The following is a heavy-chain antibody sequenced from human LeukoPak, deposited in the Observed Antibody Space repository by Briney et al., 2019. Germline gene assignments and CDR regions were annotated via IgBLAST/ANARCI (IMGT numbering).Heavy chain of an antibody. D-gene: IGHD1-14*01. V-gene: IGHV1-2*02. CDR3: ARSAVPELFDY. Sequence: ASVKVSCKASGYTFTGYFMHWVRQAPRQELEWMGWINPNSGGTNYAQKFQGRVTMTRDTSISTAYMELGRLRSDDTAVYYCARSAVPELFDYWGQGTLVTVSS. J-gene: IGHJ4*02. CDR1: GYTFTGYF. CDR2: INPNSGGT.